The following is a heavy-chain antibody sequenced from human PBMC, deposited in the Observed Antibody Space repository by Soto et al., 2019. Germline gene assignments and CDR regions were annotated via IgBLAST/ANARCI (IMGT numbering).Heavy chain of an antibody. CDR3: ARFMTTVTTDDAFDI. V-gene: IGHV1-18*01. CDR1: GYTFTSYG. CDR2: ISAYNGNT. D-gene: IGHD4-17*01. J-gene: IGHJ3*02. Sequence: QVQLVQSGAEVKKPGASVKVSCKASGYTFTSYGISWVRQAPGQGLEWMGWISAYNGNTNYAQKLQGRVTMTTDTSXXTAYMELRSLRSDDTAVYYCARFMTTVTTDDAFDIWGQGTMVTVSS.